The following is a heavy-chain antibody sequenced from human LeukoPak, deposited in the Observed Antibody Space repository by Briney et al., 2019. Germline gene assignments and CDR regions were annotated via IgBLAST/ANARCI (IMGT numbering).Heavy chain of an antibody. CDR2: IMPIFGTA. Sequence: SVKVSCKASGGTFSSYAISWVRQAPGQGLEWRGGIMPIFGTANYAQKFQGRVTITTDESTSTAYMELSSLRSEDTAVYYCARASSESIAARPYWFDPWGQGTLVTVSS. CDR3: ARASSESIAARPYWFDP. J-gene: IGHJ5*02. D-gene: IGHD6-6*01. CDR1: GGTFSSYA. V-gene: IGHV1-69*05.